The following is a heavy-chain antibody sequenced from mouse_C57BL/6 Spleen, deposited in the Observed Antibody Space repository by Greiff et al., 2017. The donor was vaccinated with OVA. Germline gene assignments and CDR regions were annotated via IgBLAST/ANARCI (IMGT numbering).Heavy chain of an antibody. J-gene: IGHJ1*03. Sequence: VQLQQSGPELVKPGASVKISCKASGYAFSSSWMNWVKQRPGQGLEWIGRIYPGDGDTNYNGKFKGKATLTADKSSSTAYMQLSSLTSEDSAVYCGARGPTTVVVDWYFDVWGTGTTVTVSS. CDR1: GYAFSSSW. CDR2: IYPGDGDT. D-gene: IGHD1-1*01. V-gene: IGHV1-82*01. CDR3: ARGPTTVVVDWYFDV.